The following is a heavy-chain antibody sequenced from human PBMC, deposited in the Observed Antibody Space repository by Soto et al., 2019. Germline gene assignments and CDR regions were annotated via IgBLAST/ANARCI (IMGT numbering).Heavy chain of an antibody. D-gene: IGHD3-16*01. V-gene: IGHV3-30-3*01. CDR3: ARDGGRLGPGWN. CDR2: ISYDGSNK. Sequence: QVQLVESGGGVVQPGRSLRLSCAASGFTFSSYAMHWVRQAPGKGLEWVAVISYDGSNKYYADSVKGRFTISRDNSKNTLYLQMHRLGAADTAVYERARDGGRLGPGWNWGPGTLVTVSS. CDR1: GFTFSSYA. J-gene: IGHJ4*02.